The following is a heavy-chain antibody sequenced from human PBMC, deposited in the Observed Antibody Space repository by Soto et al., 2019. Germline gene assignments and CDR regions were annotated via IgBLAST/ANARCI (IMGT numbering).Heavy chain of an antibody. Sequence: EVQLVESGGGLVKPGGSRRLSCAASGFTFSSYSMNWVSQAPGKGLEWVSSISSSSSYIYYADSVKGRFTLSRDNAKNTLYLQMNSLRAEDTAVYYCARDFTYYYYYGMDVWGQGTTVTVSS. CDR1: GFTFSSYS. D-gene: IGHD3-16*01. CDR3: ARDFTYYYYYGMDV. V-gene: IGHV3-21*01. CDR2: ISSSSSYI. J-gene: IGHJ6*01.